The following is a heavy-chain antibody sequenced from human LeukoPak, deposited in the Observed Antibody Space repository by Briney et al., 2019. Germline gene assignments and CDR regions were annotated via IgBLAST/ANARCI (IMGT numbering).Heavy chain of an antibody. Sequence: REASVKVSCKASGYTFTGYYIHWVRQAPGQGLEWMGWINPNSGGTNYAQKFQGRVTMTRDTSISTAYMELSRLRSDDTAVYYCARDTYYYDSSGYYYRLYYFDYWGQGTLVTVSS. J-gene: IGHJ4*02. D-gene: IGHD3-22*01. CDR3: ARDTYYYDSSGYYYRLYYFDY. CDR1: GYTFTGYY. V-gene: IGHV1-2*02. CDR2: INPNSGGT.